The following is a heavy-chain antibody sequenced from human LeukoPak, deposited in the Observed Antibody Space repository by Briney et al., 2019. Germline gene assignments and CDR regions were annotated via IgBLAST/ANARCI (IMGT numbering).Heavy chain of an antibody. CDR1: GGSTTSGDYY. Sequence: PSETLSLTCTVSGGSTTSGDYYWSWIRQPPGKGLEWIGYIYYSGSTYYNPSLKSRVTMSVDTSKNQFSLRLSSVTAADTAVYYCARGGYYYDCSGYYYPFDYWGQGTLVTVSS. J-gene: IGHJ4*02. CDR3: ARGGYYYDCSGYYYPFDY. D-gene: IGHD3-22*01. CDR2: IYYSGST. V-gene: IGHV4-30-4*08.